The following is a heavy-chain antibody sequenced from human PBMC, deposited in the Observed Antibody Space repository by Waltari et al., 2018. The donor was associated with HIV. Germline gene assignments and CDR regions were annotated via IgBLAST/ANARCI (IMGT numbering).Heavy chain of an antibody. D-gene: IGHD3-3*01. CDR3: ARDLKDYDFWSPVDV. CDR2: IKQDGSEK. J-gene: IGHJ6*02. CDR1: GFTFSTYW. V-gene: IGHV3-7*01. Sequence: EVQLVESGGGLVQPGGSLRLSCADSGFTFSTYWMTWVRQAPGKGREWLANIKQDGSEKYYADSVKGRFTVSRDNNKKSLYLQMSSLRAEDTAVYYCARDLKDYDFWSPVDVWGQGTTVTVSS.